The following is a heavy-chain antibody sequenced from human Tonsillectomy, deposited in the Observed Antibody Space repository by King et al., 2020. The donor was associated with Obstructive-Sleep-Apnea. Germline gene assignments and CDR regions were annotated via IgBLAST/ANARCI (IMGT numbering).Heavy chain of an antibody. CDR3: ASRRYSLMASTNYFDY. J-gene: IGHJ4*02. Sequence: VQLQESGPGLVKPSETLSLTCTVSGGSISSYYWSWIRQPPGKGLEWIGCIYNSGSTTYNPSLKSRVTISVDTSKKQFSLKLTSVTAADTAVYYCASRRYSLMASTNYFDYWGQGTLVTVSS. CDR1: GGSISSYY. D-gene: IGHD5-24*01. V-gene: IGHV4-59*08. CDR2: IYNSGST.